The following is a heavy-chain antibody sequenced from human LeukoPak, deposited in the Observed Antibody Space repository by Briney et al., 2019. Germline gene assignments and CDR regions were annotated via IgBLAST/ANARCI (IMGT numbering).Heavy chain of an antibody. J-gene: IGHJ4*02. CDR3: PRGLTSGWVNPPDY. D-gene: IGHD6-19*01. Sequence: GGSLRLSCAASGLTIADHYMDWVRQAPGKGLEWVGRSRNKAYSYTTEYAASVKGRFTISRDDSNNSLYLQMNSLKTEDTAVYYCPRGLTSGWVNPPDYWVQGILVTVSS. V-gene: IGHV3-72*01. CDR2: SRNKAYSYTT. CDR1: GLTIADHY.